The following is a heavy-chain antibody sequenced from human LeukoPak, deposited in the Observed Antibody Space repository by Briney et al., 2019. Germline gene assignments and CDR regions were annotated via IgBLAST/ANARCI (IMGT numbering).Heavy chain of an antibody. V-gene: IGHV3-23*01. J-gene: IGHJ3*01. D-gene: IGHD3-22*01. Sequence: GSLRLSCAASGFTFSSYAISWVRQAPGKGLEWVSAISGSGGSTYYADSVKGRFTISRDNSKNTLYLQMNSLRAEDTAVYYCAKTPTLRSYYYDPVWGQGTMVTVSS. CDR2: ISGSGGST. CDR1: GFTFSSYA. CDR3: AKTPTLRSYYYDPV.